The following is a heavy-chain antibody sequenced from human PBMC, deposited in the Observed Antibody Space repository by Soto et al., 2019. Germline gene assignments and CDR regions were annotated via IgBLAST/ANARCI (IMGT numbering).Heavy chain of an antibody. J-gene: IGHJ5*02. CDR3: ARMETFGSLNWFDP. Sequence: SVEVSFRDSGYRFTNNDVSWVRQATVQGLEWMGWMNPGSGDTGYAQKFQGRVTMTRDISIATAYMELSSLRSDDTAIYYCARMETFGSLNWFDPWGQGTLVTVYS. CDR2: MNPGSGDT. V-gene: IGHV1-8*01. CDR1: GYRFTNND. D-gene: IGHD3-16*01.